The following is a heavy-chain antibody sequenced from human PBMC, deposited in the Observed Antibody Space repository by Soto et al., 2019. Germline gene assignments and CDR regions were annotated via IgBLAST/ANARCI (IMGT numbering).Heavy chain of an antibody. CDR1: GASISSNSFH. J-gene: IGHJ5*02. CDR2: IYYDGST. Sequence: QLQLQESGPGLVKPSETLSLTCTVSGASISSNSFHWGWIRQHPGKRMEWIATIYYDGSTYYNPSLKSRVTITADTSKNQFSLNLTSVTAADTAMYHCARPVGATPPRAWGQGTLVIVSP. D-gene: IGHD1-26*01. CDR3: ARPVGATPPRA. V-gene: IGHV4-39*01.